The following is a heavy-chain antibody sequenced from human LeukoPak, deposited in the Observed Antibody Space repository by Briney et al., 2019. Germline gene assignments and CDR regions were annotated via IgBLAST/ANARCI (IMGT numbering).Heavy chain of an antibody. CDR1: GGSFSGYY. CDR3: ARALAEQNIVVVPAASEGLYYFDY. D-gene: IGHD2-2*01. Sequence: SETLSLTCAVYGGSFSGYYWSWIRQPPGKGLEWIGEINHSGSTNYNPSLKNRVTISVDTSKNQFSLKLSSVTAADTAVYYCARALAEQNIVVVPAASEGLYYFDYWGQGTLVTVSS. CDR2: INHSGST. J-gene: IGHJ4*02. V-gene: IGHV4-34*01.